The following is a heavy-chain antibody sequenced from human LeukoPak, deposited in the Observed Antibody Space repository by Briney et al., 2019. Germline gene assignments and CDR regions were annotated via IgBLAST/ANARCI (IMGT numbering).Heavy chain of an antibody. CDR1: GDSINSGSYY. Sequence: SETLSLTCTVSGDSINSGSYYWGWIRQPPGKGLKWIGSISYRGTPSYNPSLRSRVTMSVDTSKNQFSLNLTSVTAADTAVFYCARTTLLWYFDNWGPGALVAVSS. CDR2: ISYRGTP. D-gene: IGHD1-14*01. J-gene: IGHJ4*01. V-gene: IGHV4-39*01. CDR3: ARTTLLWYFDN.